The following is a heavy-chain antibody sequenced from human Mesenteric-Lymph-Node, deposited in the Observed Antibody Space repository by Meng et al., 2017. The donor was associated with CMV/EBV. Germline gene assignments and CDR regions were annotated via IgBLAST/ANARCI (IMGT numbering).Heavy chain of an antibody. CDR3: ARERAYNYESGSLDAFDL. D-gene: IGHD3-22*01. Sequence: GGSLRLSCGSSEFTVSDNDMSWVRQAPGKGLEWVSGIYSGGTTYYVDSVKGRFTISRDNSRNTLYLHMKSLRGEDTAVYYCARERAYNYESGSLDAFDLWGRGTMVTVSS. CDR1: EFTVSDND. J-gene: IGHJ3*01. V-gene: IGHV3-53*01. CDR2: IYSGGTT.